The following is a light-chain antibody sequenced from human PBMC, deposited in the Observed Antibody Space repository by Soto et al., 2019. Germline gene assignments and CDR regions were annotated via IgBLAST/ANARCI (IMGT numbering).Light chain of an antibody. V-gene: IGKV3D-20*02. CDR3: QQYNNWHPFIYT. CDR1: QSVSSSS. CDR2: DAS. J-gene: IGKJ2*01. Sequence: EIVLTQSPGTLSLSPGERATLSCRASQSVSSSSLAWYQQKRGQAPRLLIHDASSRATGIPDRFSGSGSGTDFTLTISTLEPEAFAVYYCQQYNNWHPFIYTFGQGTKVDIK.